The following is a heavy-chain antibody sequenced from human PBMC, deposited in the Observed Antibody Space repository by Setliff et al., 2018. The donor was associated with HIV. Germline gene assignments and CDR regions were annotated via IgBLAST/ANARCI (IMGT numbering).Heavy chain of an antibody. D-gene: IGHD6-19*01. J-gene: IGHJ4*02. CDR1: GGSFSGYY. CDR3: AIRGSSGWYVGCYFDY. CDR2: INHSGST. Sequence: PSETLSLTCAVYGGSFSGYYWSWIRQLPGKGLEWIGEINHSGSTNYNPSLKSRVTISVDTSKNQFSLKLSSVTAADTAVYYCAIRGSSGWYVGCYFDYWGQGTLVTVSS. V-gene: IGHV4-34*01.